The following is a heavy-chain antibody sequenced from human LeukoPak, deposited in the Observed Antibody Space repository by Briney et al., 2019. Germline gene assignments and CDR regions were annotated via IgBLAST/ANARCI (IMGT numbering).Heavy chain of an antibody. Sequence: AGGSLRLSCAASGFSFSSYGIHWVRQAPGKGLEWVAVISYDGSNQYYADSVKGRFTISRDNSKNTLYLQMNSLRVEDTAVYYCARGGPYNSGKFDPWGQGTLVTVSS. D-gene: IGHD6-19*01. J-gene: IGHJ5*02. CDR3: ARGGPYNSGKFDP. CDR1: GFSFSSYG. V-gene: IGHV3-30*03. CDR2: ISYDGSNQ.